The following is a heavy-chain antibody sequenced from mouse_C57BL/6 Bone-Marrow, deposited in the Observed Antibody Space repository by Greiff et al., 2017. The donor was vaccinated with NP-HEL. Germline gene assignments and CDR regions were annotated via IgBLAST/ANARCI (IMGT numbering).Heavy chain of an antibody. CDR3: SRGVRRYPAWFAY. Sequence: QVQLQQSGAELVKPGASVKISCKASGYAFSSYWMNWVKQRPGKGLEWIGQIYPGDGDTNYNGKFKGKATLTADQSSSTAYMQLSSLTSEDSAVYFCSRGVRRYPAWFAYWGQGTLVTVSA. CDR1: GYAFSSYW. J-gene: IGHJ3*01. D-gene: IGHD2-14*01. V-gene: IGHV1-80*01. CDR2: IYPGDGDT.